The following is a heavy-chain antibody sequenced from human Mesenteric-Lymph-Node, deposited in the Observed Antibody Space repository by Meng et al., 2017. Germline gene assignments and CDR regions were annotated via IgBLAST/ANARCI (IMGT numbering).Heavy chain of an antibody. J-gene: IGHJ4*02. CDR3: VRDHRYFDY. CDR1: GLIFSNNW. CDR2: INQDGSET. V-gene: IGHV3-7*01. Sequence: GESLKISCAASGLIFSNNWMTWVRQAPGKGLEWVGNINQDGSETHYVDSVKGRFTISRDNAKNLVYLQMNSLGAEDSGVYYCVRDHRYFDYWGPGALVTVSS.